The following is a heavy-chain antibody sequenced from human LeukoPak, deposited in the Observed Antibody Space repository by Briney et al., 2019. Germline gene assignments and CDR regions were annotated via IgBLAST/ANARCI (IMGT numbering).Heavy chain of an antibody. CDR1: GFTFSSYA. CDR2: ISGSGGST. D-gene: IGHD3-10*01. CDR3: AKSMVRGVIITITLFDY. Sequence: GGSLRLSCAASGFTFSSYAMSWVRQAPGKGLEWVSAISGSGGSTYYADSVKGRFTISRDNSKNTLYLQMNSLRAEDTAVYYCAKSMVRGVIITITLFDYRGQGTLVTVSS. J-gene: IGHJ4*02. V-gene: IGHV3-23*01.